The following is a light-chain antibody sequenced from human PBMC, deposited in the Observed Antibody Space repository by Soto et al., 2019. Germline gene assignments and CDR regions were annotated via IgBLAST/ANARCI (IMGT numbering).Light chain of an antibody. CDR3: QLYGSSPELT. CDR1: QILNGGS. Sequence: IVLTQSPGTLSLSPMDRAALSCRTTQILNGGSLAWYQVKPGQAPRLLMYDSSIRAAGVPNRFSGSGSGTDFTLTISRLETEDFAVYYCQLYGSSPELTFGGGTKV. CDR2: DSS. V-gene: IGKV3-20*01. J-gene: IGKJ4*01.